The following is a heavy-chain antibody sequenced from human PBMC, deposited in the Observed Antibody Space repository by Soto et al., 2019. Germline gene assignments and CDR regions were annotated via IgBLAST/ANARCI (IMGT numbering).Heavy chain of an antibody. V-gene: IGHV3-23*01. Sequence: GSLRLSCAASGFTFSSYAMSWVRQAPGKGLEWVSAISGSGGSTYYADSVKGRFTISRDNSKNTLYLQMNSLRAEDTAVYYCAREGVWFGELPYYYYYGMDVWGPGPTVTLSS. CDR2: ISGSGGST. D-gene: IGHD3-10*01. J-gene: IGHJ6*02. CDR3: AREGVWFGELPYYYYYGMDV. CDR1: GFTFSSYA.